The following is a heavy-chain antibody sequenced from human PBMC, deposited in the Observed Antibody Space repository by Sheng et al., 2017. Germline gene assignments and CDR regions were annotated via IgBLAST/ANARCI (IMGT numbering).Heavy chain of an antibody. CDR1: GFTFSSYG. CDR3: AGLLEPFDY. J-gene: IGHJ4*02. D-gene: IGHD3-10*01. Sequence: QVQLVESGGGVVQPGRSLRLSCAASGFTFSSYGMHWVRQAPGKGLEWVAVISYDGSNKYYADSVKGRFTISRDNSKNTLYLQMNSLRAEDTAVYYCAGLLEPFDYWGQGTLV. V-gene: IGHV3-30*03. CDR2: ISYDGSNK.